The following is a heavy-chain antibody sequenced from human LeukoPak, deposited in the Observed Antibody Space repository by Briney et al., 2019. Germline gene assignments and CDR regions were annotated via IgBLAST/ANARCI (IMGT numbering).Heavy chain of an antibody. CDR2: IYPGDSDT. V-gene: IGHV5-51*01. Sequence: GESLKISCKTSGYSFTSYWIGWVRQMPGKGLEWMGIIYPGDSDTRYSPPFQGQVTVSADKSISTAYLQWNSLKASDTAMYYCARAAVVVTATDAFGIWGQGTMVTVSS. J-gene: IGHJ3*02. CDR1: GYSFTSYW. CDR3: ARAAVVVTATDAFGI. D-gene: IGHD2-21*02.